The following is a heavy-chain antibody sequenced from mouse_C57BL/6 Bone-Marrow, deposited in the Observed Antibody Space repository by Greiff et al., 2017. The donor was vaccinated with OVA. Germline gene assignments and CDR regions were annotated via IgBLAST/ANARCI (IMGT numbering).Heavy chain of an antibody. D-gene: IGHD2-3*01. CDR1: GFPITSGYY. J-gene: IGHJ3*01. Sequence: VKLVESGPGLVKPSQSLFLTCSITGFPITSGYYWIWIRQSPGKPLEWMGYITHSGETFYNPSLQSPISITRETSKNQFFLQLNSVTTEDTAMYYCAGDRGRDGFAYWGQGTLVTVSA. CDR3: AGDRGRDGFAY. CDR2: ITHSGET. V-gene: IGHV12-3*01.